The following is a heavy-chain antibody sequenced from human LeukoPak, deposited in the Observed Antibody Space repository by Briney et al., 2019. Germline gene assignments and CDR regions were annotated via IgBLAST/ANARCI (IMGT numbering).Heavy chain of an antibody. D-gene: IGHD6-13*01. J-gene: IGHJ3*02. CDR3: ATGIAAADDAFDI. Sequence: SETLSLTCTVSGGSISSYYWSWIRQPPGKTLEWIGYIYYSGSTNYNPSLKSRVTISVDTSKNQFSLKLSSVTAADTAVYYCATGIAAADDAFDIWGQGTMVTVSS. V-gene: IGHV4-59*01. CDR1: GGSISSYY. CDR2: IYYSGST.